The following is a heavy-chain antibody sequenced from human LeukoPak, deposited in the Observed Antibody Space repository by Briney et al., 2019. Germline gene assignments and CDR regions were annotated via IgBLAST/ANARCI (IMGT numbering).Heavy chain of an antibody. Sequence: GASVKVSCKASGYTFTGYYMHWVRQAPGQGLEWMGWINPNSGGTNYAQRFQGRVTMTRDTSISTAYMELSRLRSDDTAVYYCATHYYESSGYYYYGMDVWGQGTTVTVSS. CDR3: ATHYYESSGYYYYGMDV. V-gene: IGHV1-2*02. J-gene: IGHJ6*02. D-gene: IGHD3-22*01. CDR1: GYTFTGYY. CDR2: INPNSGGT.